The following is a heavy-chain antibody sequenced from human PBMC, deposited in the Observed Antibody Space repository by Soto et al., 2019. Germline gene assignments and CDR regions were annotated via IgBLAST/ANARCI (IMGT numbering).Heavy chain of an antibody. J-gene: IGHJ4*02. V-gene: IGHV3-30-3*01. CDR1: GFTFSSYA. D-gene: IGHD1-1*01. CDR2: ISYDGSNK. CDR3: ARNYNWASDY. Sequence: GSLRLSCAASGFTFSSYAMHWVRQAPGKGLEWVAVISYDGSNKYYADSVKGRFTISRDNSKNTLYLQMNDVRDEDTAVYYCARNYNWASDYWGQGTLVTVSS.